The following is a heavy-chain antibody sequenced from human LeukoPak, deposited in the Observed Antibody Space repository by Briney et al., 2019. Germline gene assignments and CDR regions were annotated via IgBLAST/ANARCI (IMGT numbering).Heavy chain of an antibody. J-gene: IGHJ3*02. D-gene: IGHD4-17*01. Sequence: GGSLRLFCAASGFTFDDYAMHWVRQTPGKGLEWVSGISWNSGSINYADSVKGRFTISRDNAKNSLYLQMNSLRPEDTALYYCAKDRLITVPKLEDDVFDIWGQGTMVTVSS. CDR1: GFTFDDYA. CDR3: AKDRLITVPKLEDDVFDI. CDR2: ISWNSGSI. V-gene: IGHV3-9*01.